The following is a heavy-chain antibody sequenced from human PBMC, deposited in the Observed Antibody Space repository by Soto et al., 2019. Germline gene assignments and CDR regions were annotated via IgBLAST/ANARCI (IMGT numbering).Heavy chain of an antibody. D-gene: IGHD2-8*02. CDR1: GGSFSGYY. Sequence: SETLSLTCAVYGGSFSGYYWTWIRQPPGTGLEWIGEINHSGSTNYNPSLKSRVTISVDTSKNQFSLELTPVTAADTAVYYCARDKITGLFDYWGQGTLVTVSS. CDR2: INHSGST. V-gene: IGHV4-34*01. J-gene: IGHJ4*02. CDR3: ARDKITGLFDY.